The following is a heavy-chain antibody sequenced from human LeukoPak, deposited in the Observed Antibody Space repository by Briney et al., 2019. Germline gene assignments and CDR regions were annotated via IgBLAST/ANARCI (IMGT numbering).Heavy chain of an antibody. V-gene: IGHV4-34*01. J-gene: IGHJ4*02. CDR1: GGSFSGYY. CDR3: ARGSTITMIVPGRGYDY. Sequence: KPSETLSLTCAVYGGSFSGYYWSWIRQPPGKGLEWIGEINHSGSTNYNPSLKSRVTISVDTSKNQFSLKLSSVTAADTAVYYCARGSTITMIVPGRGYDYWGQGTLVTVSS. D-gene: IGHD3-22*01. CDR2: INHSGST.